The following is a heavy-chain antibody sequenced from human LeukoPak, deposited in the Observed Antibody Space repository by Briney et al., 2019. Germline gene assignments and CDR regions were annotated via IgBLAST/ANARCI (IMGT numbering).Heavy chain of an antibody. J-gene: IGHJ4*02. CDR3: AKDEYDSSGYYTTPFDY. V-gene: IGHV3-23*01. CDR1: GFTFSSYA. CDR2: ISGSGGST. D-gene: IGHD3-22*01. Sequence: TGGSLRLSXAASGFTFSSYAMSWVRQAPGKGLEWVSAISGSGGSTYYADSVKGRFTISRDNSKNTLYLQMNSLRAEDTAVYYCAKDEYDSSGYYTTPFDYWGQGTLVTVSS.